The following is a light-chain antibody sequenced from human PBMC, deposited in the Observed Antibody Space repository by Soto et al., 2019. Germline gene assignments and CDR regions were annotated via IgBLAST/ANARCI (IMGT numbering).Light chain of an antibody. Sequence: IVMTQSPATLSVSPWERVTHSCRASQNIYSNIAWYQQRPGQAPRLLIYRASTRATGVPARFSGSGSGTDFTLTSSSLQSEDFTLYSCLQYHNLCAFGQGTKVEIK. J-gene: IGKJ1*01. CDR3: LQYHNLCA. CDR2: RAS. V-gene: IGKV3-15*01. CDR1: QNIYSN.